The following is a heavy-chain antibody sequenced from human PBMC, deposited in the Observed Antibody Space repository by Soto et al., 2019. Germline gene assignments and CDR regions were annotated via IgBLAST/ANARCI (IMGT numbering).Heavy chain of an antibody. D-gene: IGHD4-4*01. CDR1: SVHIGSGECA. CDR2: LSASGST. V-gene: IGHV4-30-2*01. Sequence: SGTLSLTCAVISVHIGSGECAWTWSRQRPGGGGGWIRYLSASGSTYYNPSLSSRVTISIDRSKNQFSLMLASVTAAETAVYFCARDIGRSHYIYFNPWGQGTLVTVSS. CDR3: ARDIGRSHYIYFNP. J-gene: IGHJ5*02.